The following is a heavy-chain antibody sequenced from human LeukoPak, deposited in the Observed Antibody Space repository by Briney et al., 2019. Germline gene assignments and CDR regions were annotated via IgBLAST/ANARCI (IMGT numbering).Heavy chain of an antibody. CDR1: GGSISSYN. CDR2: IYTSGST. J-gene: IGHJ6*02. CDR3: ARVSSSSWYESGGYYYGMDV. Sequence: SGTLSLTCTVPGGSISSYNWSWVRQPAGKGLEWIWRIYTSGSTNYNPSLKSRVTMSVDTSKNQFSLKLSSVPAADTAVYYCARVSSSSWYESGGYYYGMDVWGQGTTVTVSS. V-gene: IGHV4-4*07. D-gene: IGHD6-13*01.